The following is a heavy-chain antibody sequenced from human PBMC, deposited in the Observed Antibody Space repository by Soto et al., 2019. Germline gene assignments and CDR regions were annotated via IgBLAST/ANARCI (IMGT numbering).Heavy chain of an antibody. Sequence: GXSXKVSCKFTGYTXTDFYINLVRQVPGQGLEWVGWINPKNGGINYAQKFQGRFTMTRYTSVNTSYIDLNRLNFYDSAIYYCVGGRSVLYLDLWGRGTQVPVSS. CDR3: VGGRSVLYLDL. V-gene: IGHV1-2*02. CDR1: GYTXTDFY. J-gene: IGHJ1*01. CDR2: INPKNGGI. D-gene: IGHD1-20*01.